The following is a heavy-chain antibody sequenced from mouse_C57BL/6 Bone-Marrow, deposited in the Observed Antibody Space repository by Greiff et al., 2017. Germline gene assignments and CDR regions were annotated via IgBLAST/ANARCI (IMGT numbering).Heavy chain of an antibody. Sequence: QVQLQQPGAELVKPGASVKLSCKASGYTFTSYWMQWVKQRPGQGLEWIGEIDPSDSYTNYNQKFKGKATLTVDTSSSTAYMQLGSLTSEDSAVYYCARDYDGRYFDVWGTGTTVTVSS. CDR3: ARDYDGRYFDV. CDR2: IDPSDSYT. CDR1: GYTFTSYW. V-gene: IGHV1-50*01. J-gene: IGHJ1*03. D-gene: IGHD2-4*01.